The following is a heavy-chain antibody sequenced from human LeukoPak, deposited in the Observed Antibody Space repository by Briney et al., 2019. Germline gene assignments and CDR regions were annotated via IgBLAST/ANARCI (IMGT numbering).Heavy chain of an antibody. Sequence: ASVKVSCKASGYTFKNYGITWVRQAPGQGFEWMGWISAYNGDTNYAQNLQGRVTLTTDSSTTTAYMELKSLRFEDTDVAYCARVGVAISLLLKYYFDSWGQGTLVTVSS. J-gene: IGHJ4*02. D-gene: IGHD3-3*02. V-gene: IGHV1-18*01. CDR3: ARVGVAISLLLKYYFDS. CDR2: ISAYNGDT. CDR1: GYTFKNYG.